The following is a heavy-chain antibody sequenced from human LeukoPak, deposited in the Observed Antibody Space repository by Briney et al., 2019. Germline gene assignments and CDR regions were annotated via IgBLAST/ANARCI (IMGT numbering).Heavy chain of an antibody. CDR2: IYYSGST. Sequence: SETLSLTCTVSGGSISSSSYYWGWIRQPPGKGLEWIGSIYYSGSTYYNPSLKSRVTISVDTSKNQFSLKLSSVTAADTAVYYCARDLTGTLDYWGQGTLVTVSS. D-gene: IGHD1-20*01. CDR3: ARDLTGTLDY. V-gene: IGHV4-39*02. CDR1: GGSISSSSYY. J-gene: IGHJ4*02.